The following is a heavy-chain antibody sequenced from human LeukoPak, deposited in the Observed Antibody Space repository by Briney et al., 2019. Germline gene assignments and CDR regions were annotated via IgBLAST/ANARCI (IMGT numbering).Heavy chain of an antibody. V-gene: IGHV1-69*05. Sequence: GSSVKVSCKASGGTFSSYAISWVRQAPGQGLERMGGIIPIFGTANYAQKFQGRVTITTDESTSTAYMELSSLRSEDTAVYYCASPKVYNWNDFGPFDIWGQGTMVTVSS. J-gene: IGHJ3*02. CDR2: IIPIFGTA. CDR3: ASPKVYNWNDFGPFDI. CDR1: GGTFSSYA. D-gene: IGHD1-1*01.